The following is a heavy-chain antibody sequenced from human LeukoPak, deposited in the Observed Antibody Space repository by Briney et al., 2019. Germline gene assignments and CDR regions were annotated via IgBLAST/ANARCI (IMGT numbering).Heavy chain of an antibody. CDR3: ARGEERNFYYYYGMDV. J-gene: IGHJ6*02. V-gene: IGHV1-2*04. Sequence: ASVHVSCKASGYSFTGYYIHWVRQAPGQGLEWMGWINPNSGGTSYVQKFQGWVTMTRDTSISTAYMELNSLRSNDTAVYYCARGEERNFYYYYGMDVWGQGTTVTVSS. CDR1: GYSFTGYY. CDR2: INPNSGGT. D-gene: IGHD1-1*01.